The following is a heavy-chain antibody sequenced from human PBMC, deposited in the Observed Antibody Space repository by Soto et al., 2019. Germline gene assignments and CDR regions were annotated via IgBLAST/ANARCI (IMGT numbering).Heavy chain of an antibody. J-gene: IGHJ4*02. D-gene: IGHD3-10*01. CDR3: ARDQRSSYGSGSYWVASY. CDR1: GYTFTSYG. V-gene: IGHV1-18*01. Sequence: ASVKVSCKASGYTFTSYGISWVRQAPGQGLEWMGWISAYNGNTNYAQKLQGRVTMTTDTSTSTAYMELRSLRSDDTAVYYCARDQRSSYGSGSYWVASYWGQGTLVTVSS. CDR2: ISAYNGNT.